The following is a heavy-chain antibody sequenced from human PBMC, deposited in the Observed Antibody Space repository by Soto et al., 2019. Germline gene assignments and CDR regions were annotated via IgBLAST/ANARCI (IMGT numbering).Heavy chain of an antibody. V-gene: IGHV3-23*01. J-gene: IGHJ6*03. CDR3: AKVYGNFYYMDV. CDR1: EFTFSNYA. Sequence: GGSLRLSCEASEFTFSNYAMSWVRQAPGQGLEWVSSVSGGGGTIYYADSVKGRFTYSRDNSKNTLYLQMNNLRPEDTALYYCAKVYGNFYYMDVWGKGTTVTVSS. CDR2: VSGGGGTI. D-gene: IGHD2-2*02.